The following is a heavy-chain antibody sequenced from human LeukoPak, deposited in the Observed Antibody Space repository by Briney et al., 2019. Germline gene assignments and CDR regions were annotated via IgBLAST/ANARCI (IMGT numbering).Heavy chain of an antibody. J-gene: IGHJ4*02. D-gene: IGHD3-22*01. CDR3: AKYVGAMIIVPYFDN. CDR2: ISGSGFTT. Sequence: GGSLRLSCSASGFTFSNYAMHWVRQAPGKGLEWVSSISGSGFTTYHSDSMKGRFTISRDNSRNTLYLQMSSLRAEDTAVYYCAKYVGAMIIVPYFDNWGQGTLVTVSS. V-gene: IGHV3-23*01. CDR1: GFTFSNYA.